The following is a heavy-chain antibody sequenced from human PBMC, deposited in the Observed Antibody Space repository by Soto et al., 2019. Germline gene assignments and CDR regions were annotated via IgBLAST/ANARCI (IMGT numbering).Heavy chain of an antibody. J-gene: IGHJ5*02. V-gene: IGHV3-23*01. CDR1: GFTFYNYA. Sequence: EVQLLESGGGLVQPGGSLRLSCAASGFTFYNYAMTWVRQAPGKGLEWVSSVHINGDDTYYADSVRGRFTISRDNSKNTLSLQMISLRAEDTAVYYCAKDREQFRVTVYDHWGQGTLVTVSS. D-gene: IGHD1-26*01. CDR3: AKDREQFRVTVYDH. CDR2: VHINGDDT.